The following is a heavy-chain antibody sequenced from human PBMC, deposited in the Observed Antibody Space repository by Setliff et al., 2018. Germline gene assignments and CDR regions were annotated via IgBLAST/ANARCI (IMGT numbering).Heavy chain of an antibody. CDR3: ARDRTAYNYGMDV. CDR1: GDSFSDYY. CDR2: INHRGST. D-gene: IGHD5-18*01. J-gene: IGHJ6*02. Sequence: SETLSLTCAVYGDSFSDYYWSWIRQPPGKGLERIEEINHRGSTNYSPSLRSRVTMSVDTSKNQFSLKLSSVTAADTAMYYCARDRTAYNYGMDVWGQGTTVTVSS. V-gene: IGHV4-34*01.